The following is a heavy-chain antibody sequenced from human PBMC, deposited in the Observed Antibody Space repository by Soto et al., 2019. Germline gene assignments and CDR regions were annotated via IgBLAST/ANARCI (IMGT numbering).Heavy chain of an antibody. D-gene: IGHD5-12*01. Sequence: PSETLSLTCTVSGGSISSSSYYWGWIRQPPGKGLEWIGSIYYSGSTYYNPFLKSRVTISVDTSKNQFSLKLSSVTAADTAVYYCASGYHPNYYYYYGMDVWGQGTTVTVSS. CDR1: GGSISSSSYY. CDR3: ASGYHPNYYYYYGMDV. J-gene: IGHJ6*02. V-gene: IGHV4-39*01. CDR2: IYYSGST.